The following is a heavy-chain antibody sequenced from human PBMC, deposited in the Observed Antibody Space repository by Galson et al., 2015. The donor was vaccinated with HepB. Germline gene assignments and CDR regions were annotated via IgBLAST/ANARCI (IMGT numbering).Heavy chain of an antibody. CDR1: GGTFSSYA. V-gene: IGHV1-69*13. CDR3: ARDQGPLLWFGGVFDY. CDR2: IIPIFGTA. D-gene: IGHD3-10*01. Sequence: SVKVSCKASGGTFSSYAISWVRQAPGQGLEWMGGIIPIFGTANYAQKFQGRVTITADESTSTAYMELSSLRSEDTAVYYCARDQGPLLWFGGVFDYWGQGTLVTVSS. J-gene: IGHJ4*02.